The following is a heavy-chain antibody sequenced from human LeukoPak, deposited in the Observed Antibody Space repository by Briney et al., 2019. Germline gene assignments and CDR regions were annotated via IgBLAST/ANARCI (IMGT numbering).Heavy chain of an antibody. Sequence: GASVKVSCKASGYSFTSHYMHWVRQAPGQGLEWMGIINPSGGTTTYTQKFQGRVTMTSDTSTNTAYMELSSLRSDDTAVYYCSTEHKYCTSSTCGDYWGQGTLVTVSS. CDR2: INPSGGTT. J-gene: IGHJ4*02. CDR1: GYSFTSHY. CDR3: STEHKYCTSSTCGDY. D-gene: IGHD2-8*01. V-gene: IGHV1-46*01.